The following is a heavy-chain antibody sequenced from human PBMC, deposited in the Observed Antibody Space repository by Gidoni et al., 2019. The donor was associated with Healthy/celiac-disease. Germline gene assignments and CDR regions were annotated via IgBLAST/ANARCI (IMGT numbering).Heavy chain of an antibody. Sequence: QVQLQESGPGLVKPSETLSLTCTVSGGSISSYYWSWIRQPPGKGLEWIGYIYYSGSTNYTPSLKSRVTISVDTSKNQFSLKLSSVTAADTAVYYCARHPYCSGGSCYGRDWFDPWGQGTLVTVSS. CDR1: GGSISSYY. D-gene: IGHD2-15*01. CDR2: IYYSGST. CDR3: ARHPYCSGGSCYGRDWFDP. V-gene: IGHV4-59*08. J-gene: IGHJ5*02.